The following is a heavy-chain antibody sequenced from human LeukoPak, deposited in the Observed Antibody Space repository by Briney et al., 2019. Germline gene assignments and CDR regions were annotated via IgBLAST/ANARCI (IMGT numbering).Heavy chain of an antibody. V-gene: IGHV1-24*01. CDR2: FDPEDGET. J-gene: IGHJ6*02. D-gene: IGHD6-19*01. CDR1: GYTLTELS. Sequence: ASVKVSCKVSGYTLTELSLHWGRQPPGKGLGWMGGFDPEDGETIYAKKFQGRVTMTEDTSTDTAYMELSSLRSEDTAVYYCATPLAVAEYHYGMDVWGQGTTVTVSS. CDR3: ATPLAVAEYHYGMDV.